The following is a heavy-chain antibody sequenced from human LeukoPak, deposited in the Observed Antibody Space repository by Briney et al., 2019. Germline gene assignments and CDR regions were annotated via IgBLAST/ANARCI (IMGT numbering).Heavy chain of an antibody. CDR3: ARAGWLLLPYDY. D-gene: IGHD3-22*01. CDR1: GYTFTSYG. CDR2: ISAYNGNP. V-gene: IGHV1-18*01. Sequence: ASVKVSCKTSGYTFTSYGITWVRQAPGQGLEWMGWISAYNGNPKYAQKLQGRVTMTTDTSTSTAYMELRSLRSGDTAVYYCARAGWLLLPYDYWGQGTLVTVSS. J-gene: IGHJ4*02.